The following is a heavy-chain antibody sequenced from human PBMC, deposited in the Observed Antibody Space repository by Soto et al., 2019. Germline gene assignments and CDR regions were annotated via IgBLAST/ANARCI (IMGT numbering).Heavy chain of an antibody. D-gene: IGHD1-20*01. J-gene: IGHJ3*02. Sequence: PGGSLRLSCAASGFTFSSYGMHWVRQAPGKGLEWVAVISYDGSNKYYADSVKGRFTISRDNSKNTLYLQMNSLRAEDTAVYYFAKPRRITGSSNAFDIWGQGTMVTVSS. CDR1: GFTFSSYG. V-gene: IGHV3-30*18. CDR2: ISYDGSNK. CDR3: AKPRRITGSSNAFDI.